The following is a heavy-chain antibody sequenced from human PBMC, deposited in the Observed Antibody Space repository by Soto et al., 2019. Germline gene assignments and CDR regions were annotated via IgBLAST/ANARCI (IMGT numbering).Heavy chain of an antibody. J-gene: IGHJ5*02. V-gene: IGHV4-4*02. Sequence: PSETLSLTCAVSGDSISSTFWWTWVRQSPGKGLEWIGEVYHTGNTRYNPSLKSRVTISVDKPNNQFSLKLSSVTAADTAVYYCATEDIVLVPAATGWFDPWGQGTLVTVPQ. CDR2: VYHTGNT. CDR1: GDSISSTFW. CDR3: ATEDIVLVPAATGWFDP. D-gene: IGHD2-2*01.